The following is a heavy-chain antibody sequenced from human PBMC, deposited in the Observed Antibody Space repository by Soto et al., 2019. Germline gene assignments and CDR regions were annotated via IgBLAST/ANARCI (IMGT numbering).Heavy chain of an antibody. Sequence: QVQLQESGPGLVKPSETLSLTCAVSGGSISISNWWSWVRQTPGKGLEWIGQIHHSGSTNYSPSLTGRVTISVDKSKNQFYLKMNSVTAGDTAVYYCARGGYYFYMDVWGKGTTVTVSS. V-gene: IGHV4-4*02. CDR3: ARGGYYFYMDV. D-gene: IGHD1-26*01. CDR2: IHHSGST. CDR1: GGSISISNW. J-gene: IGHJ6*03.